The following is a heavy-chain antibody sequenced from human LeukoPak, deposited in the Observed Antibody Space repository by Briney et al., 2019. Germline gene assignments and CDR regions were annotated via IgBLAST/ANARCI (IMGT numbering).Heavy chain of an antibody. CDR2: IYHSGST. CDR3: ARGVLENYYDSSGYPDY. D-gene: IGHD3-22*01. V-gene: IGHV4-59*01. CDR1: GGSISTYY. J-gene: IGHJ4*02. Sequence: SETLSLTCTVSGGSISTYYWSWIRQPPGKGLEWIGYIYHSGSTKYNPSLKSRVTISVDTSQNQFSLKLSSVTAEDTAVYYCARGVLENYYDSSGYPDYWGQGTLVTVSS.